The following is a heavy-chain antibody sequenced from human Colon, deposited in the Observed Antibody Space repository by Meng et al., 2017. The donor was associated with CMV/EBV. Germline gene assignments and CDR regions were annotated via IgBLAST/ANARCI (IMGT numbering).Heavy chain of an antibody. CDR2: MDPTTGRT. CDR1: GYSFTGYY. V-gene: IGHV1-2*02. J-gene: IGHJ1*01. CDR3: ASHSSYVWGSHH. D-gene: IGHD3-16*01. Sequence: VEWVWCGGEVGMPVAAVKVSCKASGYSFTGYYIHWVRQAPGQGLEWMGWMDPTTGRTDYAQKFQGTVTMTRDTSISTAYLELSRLTSDDTAVYYCASHSSYVWGSHHWGQGTLVTVSS.